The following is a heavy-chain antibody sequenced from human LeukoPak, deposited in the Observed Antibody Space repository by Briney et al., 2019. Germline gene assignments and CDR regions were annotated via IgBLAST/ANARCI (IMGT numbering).Heavy chain of an antibody. CDR3: ARHRSGWLQSSFDY. D-gene: IGHD5-24*01. CDR2: IYYSGSS. CDR1: GGSISSSSSY. J-gene: IGHJ4*01. Sequence: SETLSLTCSVSGGSISSSSSYWGWIRQPPGKGLEWIGSIYYSGSSFDNPALKSRVTISVDTSKNQFSLKLSSVTAADTAVYYCARHRSGWLQSSFDYWGQGQWSPSLQ. V-gene: IGHV4-39*01.